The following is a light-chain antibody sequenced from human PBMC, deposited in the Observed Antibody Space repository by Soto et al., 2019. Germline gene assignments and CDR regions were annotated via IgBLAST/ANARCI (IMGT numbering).Light chain of an antibody. CDR1: QSISRY. V-gene: IGKV1-39*01. Sequence: IQMTQSPSSLSASVGDRVTISRRASQSISRYLNWYQQKPGLVPKLLIYATSTLQSGVPSRFSGSGSGTDYTLTISSLQLEDFATYYCQQSYTIPLTFGQGTKVDIK. CDR2: ATS. CDR3: QQSYTIPLT. J-gene: IGKJ1*01.